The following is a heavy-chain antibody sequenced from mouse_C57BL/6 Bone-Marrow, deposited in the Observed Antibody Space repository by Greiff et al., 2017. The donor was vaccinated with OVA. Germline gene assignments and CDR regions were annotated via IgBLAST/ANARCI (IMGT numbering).Heavy chain of an antibody. V-gene: IGHV1-15*01. CDR2: IDPETGGT. Sequence: VQLQQSGAELVRPGASVTLSFKASGYTFTDYEMHWVKQTPVHGLEWIGAIDPETGGTAYNQKFKGKAILTADKSSSTAYMELRSLTSEDSAVYYGTRGYSNYYAMDYWGQGTSVTVSS. CDR3: TRGYSNYYAMDY. CDR1: GYTFTDYE. J-gene: IGHJ4*01. D-gene: IGHD2-5*01.